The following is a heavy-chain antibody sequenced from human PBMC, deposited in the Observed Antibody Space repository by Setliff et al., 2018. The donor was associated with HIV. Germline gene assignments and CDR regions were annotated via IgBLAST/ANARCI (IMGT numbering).Heavy chain of an antibody. D-gene: IGHD3-3*01. V-gene: IGHV1-18*01. CDR1: GYTFTSYG. Sequence: ASVKVSCKASGYTFTSYGISWVRQAPGQGLEWMGWISAYNGNKHYAQRLQGRVTMTTDTSTRTAYMELRSLRSDDTAVYYCARQFLDWSNDYYSRYYMDVWGKGTTVTVSS. J-gene: IGHJ6*03. CDR3: ARQFLDWSNDYYSRYYMDV. CDR2: ISAYNGNK.